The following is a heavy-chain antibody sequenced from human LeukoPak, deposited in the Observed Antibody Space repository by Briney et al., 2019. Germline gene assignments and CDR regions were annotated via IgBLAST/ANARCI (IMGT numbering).Heavy chain of an antibody. CDR1: GYTFTSYY. V-gene: IGHV1-46*01. Sequence: GASVKLSCKASGYTFTSYYMHWVRQAPGQGLEWMGIINPNGGSTSYAQKFQGRVTMTRDTSTSTVYMELSSLRSEDTAVYYCARDYLMGDSSGPPYDYWGQGTLVTVSS. CDR2: INPNGGST. D-gene: IGHD3-22*01. J-gene: IGHJ4*02. CDR3: ARDYLMGDSSGPPYDY.